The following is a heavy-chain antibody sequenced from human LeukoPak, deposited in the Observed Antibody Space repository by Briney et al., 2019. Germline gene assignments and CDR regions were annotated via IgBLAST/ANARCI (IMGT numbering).Heavy chain of an antibody. V-gene: IGHV1-2*02. Sequence: ASVKVSCKASGFTFTGYYMHWVRQAPGQGLEWMGWINPNSGGTNYAQKFQGRVTMTRDTSISTAYMELSRLRSDDTAVYYCVLAYDSSGYYDYWGQGTLVTVSS. CDR3: VLAYDSSGYYDY. CDR2: INPNSGGT. D-gene: IGHD3-22*01. CDR1: GFTFTGYY. J-gene: IGHJ4*02.